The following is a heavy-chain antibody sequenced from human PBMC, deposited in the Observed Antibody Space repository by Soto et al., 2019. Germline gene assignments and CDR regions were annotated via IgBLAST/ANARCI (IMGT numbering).Heavy chain of an antibody. Sequence: ASVEVSCKASGYTFTSYDINWVRQATGQGPEWMGWVNPNSGHTGYAQKFQGRVTVTRNNSINTAYMELSSLRSEDTAVYYCARWAALAGHYWGQGTLVTVSS. D-gene: IGHD6-13*01. J-gene: IGHJ4*02. CDR1: GYTFTSYD. V-gene: IGHV1-8*01. CDR3: ARWAALAGHY. CDR2: VNPNSGHT.